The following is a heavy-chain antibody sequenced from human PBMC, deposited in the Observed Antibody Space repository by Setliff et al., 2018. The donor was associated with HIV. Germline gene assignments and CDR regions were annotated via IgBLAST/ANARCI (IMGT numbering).Heavy chain of an antibody. CDR1: GGSFSDNY. Sequence: SETLSLTCAVYGGSFSDNYWSWIRQAPGKGLEWIGENNHRGVSNFNPSLRSRVTIPVDTPRKQFSLILRSVTAADTAVYYCARGGGFWSGQLDFWAQGTLVTV. D-gene: IGHD3-3*01. J-gene: IGHJ4*02. CDR2: NNHRGVS. V-gene: IGHV4-34*01. CDR3: ARGGGFWSGQLDF.